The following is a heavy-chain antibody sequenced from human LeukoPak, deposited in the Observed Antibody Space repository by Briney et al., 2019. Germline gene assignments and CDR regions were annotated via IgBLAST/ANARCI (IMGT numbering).Heavy chain of an antibody. D-gene: IGHD6-19*01. J-gene: IGHJ3*02. Sequence: ASVKVSCKASGYTFTGYYMHWVRQAPGQGLEWMGWINPNSGGTNYAQKFQGRVTMTRDTSISTAYMELSRLRSDDTAVYYCAREGIAVAGSGGDAFDIWGQGTMVTVSS. CDR2: INPNSGGT. CDR1: GYTFTGYY. V-gene: IGHV1-2*02. CDR3: AREGIAVAGSGGDAFDI.